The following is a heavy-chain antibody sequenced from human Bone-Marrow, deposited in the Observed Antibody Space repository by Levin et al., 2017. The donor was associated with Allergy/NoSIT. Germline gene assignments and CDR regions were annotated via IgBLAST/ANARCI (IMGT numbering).Heavy chain of an antibody. CDR3: VKDIRCTSSLCFPRSSTYGMDA. V-gene: IGHV3-9*01. CDR2: ISGNSGKV. CDR1: GFTFDDYA. D-gene: IGHD2-2*01. Sequence: GGSLRLSCAASGFTFDDYAIHWVRQRPGKGLEWVSGISGNSGKVDYADSVRGRFSLSRDNSKSSLYLQMNDLRLEDTALYFCVKDIRCTSSLCFPRSSTYGMDAWGQGTTVIVSS. J-gene: IGHJ6*02.